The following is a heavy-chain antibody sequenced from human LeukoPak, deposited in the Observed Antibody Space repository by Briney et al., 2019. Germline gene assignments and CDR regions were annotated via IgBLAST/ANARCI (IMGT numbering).Heavy chain of an antibody. J-gene: IGHJ4*02. D-gene: IGHD3-3*01. CDR3: ARRQTILEWFVSDY. V-gene: IGHV4-34*01. CDR2: INHSGST. CDR1: GGSSSGYY. Sequence: SETLSLTCAVYGGSSSGYYWSWIRQPPGKGLEWIGEINHSGSTNYNPSLKSRITISVDTSKNQFSLKLSSVTAADTAVYYCARRQTILEWFVSDYWGQGTLVTVSS.